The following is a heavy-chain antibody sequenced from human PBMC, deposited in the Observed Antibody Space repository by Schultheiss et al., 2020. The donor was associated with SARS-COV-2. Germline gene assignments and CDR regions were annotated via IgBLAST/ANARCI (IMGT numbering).Heavy chain of an antibody. V-gene: IGHV3-21*05. CDR1: GFTFSSYE. D-gene: IGHD2-15*01. J-gene: IGHJ4*02. CDR2: ISSSSSYI. CDR3: ARIRGYCSGGSCSYYFDY. Sequence: GGSLRLSCAASGFTFSSYEMNWVRQAPGKGLEWLSYISSSSSYIYYADSVKGRFTISRDNAKNSLYLQMNSLRAEDTAVYYCARIRGYCSGGSCSYYFDYWGQGTLVTVSS.